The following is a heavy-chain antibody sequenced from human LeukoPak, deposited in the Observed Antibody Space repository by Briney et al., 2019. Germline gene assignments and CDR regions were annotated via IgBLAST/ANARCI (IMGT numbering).Heavy chain of an antibody. Sequence: GGSLRLSCEASGFALNDYIMSWVRQAPGKGLEWVANIKQDGSEKYYVDSVKGRFTISRDNAKNSLYLQMNSLRAEDTAVYYCARFEVYYGGSNFDYWGQGTLVPVSS. CDR2: IKQDGSEK. CDR1: GFALNDYI. CDR3: ARFEVYYGGSNFDY. J-gene: IGHJ4*02. V-gene: IGHV3-7*01. D-gene: IGHD3-10*01.